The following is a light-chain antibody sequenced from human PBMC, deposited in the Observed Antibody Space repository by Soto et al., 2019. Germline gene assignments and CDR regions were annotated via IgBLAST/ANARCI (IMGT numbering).Light chain of an antibody. Sequence: ALTQPASVSGSPGQSIPISCTGTRSDISIYNYVSWYQQHPGKAPKLIIYEVSNRPSGISNRFSGAKSGNTASLTISGLQVEDEADYYCCSYTSSTNYVFGAGTKVTVL. CDR3: CSYTSSTNYV. CDR2: EVS. CDR1: RSDISIYNY. J-gene: IGLJ1*01. V-gene: IGLV2-14*01.